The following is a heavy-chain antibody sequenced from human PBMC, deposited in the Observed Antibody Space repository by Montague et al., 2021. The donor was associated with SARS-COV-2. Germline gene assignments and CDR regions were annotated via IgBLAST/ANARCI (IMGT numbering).Heavy chain of an antibody. Sequence: SETLSLTCAVYGGPFSGYYWSWIRQPPGKGLEWVGEIGPRGSTGYNASLKSRVTMSADTSKNQFSLRLTSVTAADTAMYYCARGRHDITMIVVVITAAEFHFDYWGQGILVTVSS. J-gene: IGHJ4*02. V-gene: IGHV4-34*01. CDR1: GGPFSGYY. CDR2: IGPRGST. D-gene: IGHD3-22*01. CDR3: ARGRHDITMIVVVITAAEFHFDY.